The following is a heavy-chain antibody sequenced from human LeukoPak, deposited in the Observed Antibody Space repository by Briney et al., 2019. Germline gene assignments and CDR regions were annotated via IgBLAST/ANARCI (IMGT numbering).Heavy chain of an antibody. CDR3: ARDTGYNTFDY. V-gene: IGHV3-7*05. CDR2: IKEDGSDK. D-gene: IGHD5-24*01. CDR1: GFTFTNYW. J-gene: IGHJ4*02. Sequence: GGSLRLSCAASGFTFTNYWMSWVRQAPGKGLEWVANIKEDGSDKYYVDSVKGRFTISRDNAKNSQYLQMDSLRAEDTAVYYCARDTGYNTFDYWGQGTLVTVSS.